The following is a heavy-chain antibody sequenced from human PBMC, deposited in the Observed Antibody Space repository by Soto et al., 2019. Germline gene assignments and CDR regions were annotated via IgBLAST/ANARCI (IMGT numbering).Heavy chain of an antibody. CDR2: ISGSGGRS. Sequence: EVQLLDSGGGLVQPGGSLRLSCAASGFTFSNYAMTWVRQGPGKGLEWVSGISGSGGRSYYSDSGKGRFTISRDNSKSTVYLQMNSLRAEDTAVYYCAKAYFVWSSEQPYYFDYWGQGTLVTVSS. D-gene: IGHD3-16*01. CDR3: AKAYFVWSSEQPYYFDY. J-gene: IGHJ4*02. CDR1: GFTFSNYA. V-gene: IGHV3-23*01.